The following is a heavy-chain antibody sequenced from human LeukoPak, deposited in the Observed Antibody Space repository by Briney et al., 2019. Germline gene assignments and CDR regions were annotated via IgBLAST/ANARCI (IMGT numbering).Heavy chain of an antibody. V-gene: IGHV3-66*01. Sequence: GGSLRLSCTVSGFTFSDYYMSWVRQAPGKGLEWVSVFYSGDTTYYANSVKGRFTISRDSSKNMLYLQMNSLRAEDTAVYYCARRLLTGYYEFWGQGTLVTVSS. CDR3: ARRLLTGYYEF. CDR1: GFTFSDYY. CDR2: FYSGDTT. J-gene: IGHJ4*02. D-gene: IGHD3-9*01.